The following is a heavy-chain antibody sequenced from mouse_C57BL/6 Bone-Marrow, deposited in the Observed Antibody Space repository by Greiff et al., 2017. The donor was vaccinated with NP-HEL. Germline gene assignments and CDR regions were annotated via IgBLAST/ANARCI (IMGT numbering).Heavy chain of an antibody. J-gene: IGHJ2*01. V-gene: IGHV1-81*01. Sequence: VQLQQSGAELARPGASVKLSCKASGYTFTSYGISWVKQRTGQGLEWIGEIYPRSGNTYYNEKFKGKATLTADKSSSTAYMELRSLTSEDSAVYFCARDSSGRGPFDYRGQGTTLTVSS. CDR2: IYPRSGNT. D-gene: IGHD3-2*02. CDR1: GYTFTSYG. CDR3: ARDSSGRGPFDY.